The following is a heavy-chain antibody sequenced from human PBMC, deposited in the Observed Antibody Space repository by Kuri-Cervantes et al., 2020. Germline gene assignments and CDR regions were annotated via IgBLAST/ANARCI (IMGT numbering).Heavy chain of an antibody. CDR3: ARDRGYSTFDY. J-gene: IGHJ4*02. CDR1: GFTFSSYW. V-gene: IGHV3-7*01. Sequence: GESLKISCAASGFTFSSYWMSWVRQAPGKGLERVANIKQDGSEKYYVDSVKGRFTISRDNAKNSLYLQMNNLRAEDTAVYYCARDRGYSTFDYWGQGILVTVSS. CDR2: IKQDGSEK. D-gene: IGHD5-18*01.